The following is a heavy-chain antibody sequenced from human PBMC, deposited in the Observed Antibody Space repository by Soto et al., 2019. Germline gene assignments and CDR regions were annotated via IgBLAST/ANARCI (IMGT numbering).Heavy chain of an antibody. D-gene: IGHD6-19*01. CDR2: MNPNSGNA. J-gene: IGHJ6*02. CDR1: GYTFTSYD. V-gene: IGHV1-8*01. Sequence: ASVKVSCKASGYTFTSYDISWVRQATGQGLEWMGWMNPNSGNAGYAQKFQGRVTMTRNTSISTAYMELSSLRSEDTAVYYCARAVAGHYYYYGMDVWGQGTTVTVSS. CDR3: ARAVAGHYYYYGMDV.